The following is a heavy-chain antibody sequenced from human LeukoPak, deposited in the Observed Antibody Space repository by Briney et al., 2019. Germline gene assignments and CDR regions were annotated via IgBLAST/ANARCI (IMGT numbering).Heavy chain of an antibody. J-gene: IGHJ4*02. V-gene: IGHV3-53*01. CDR2: IYTGGIT. CDR3: ARRPRGVNYGYY. CDR1: GLTVSNNH. D-gene: IGHD3-10*01. Sequence: GGSLRLSCAASGLTVSNNHIAWAREAPGKGLELVSVIYTGGITYYADSVQGRFTIYRDNSKNTVYLQMNSLRDEDTAIYYCARRPRGVNYGYYWGQGTLVTVSS.